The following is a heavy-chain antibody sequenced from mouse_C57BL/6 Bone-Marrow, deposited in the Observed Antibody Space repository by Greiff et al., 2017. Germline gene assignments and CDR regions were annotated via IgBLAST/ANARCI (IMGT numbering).Heavy chain of an antibody. CDR1: GFNIKDDY. J-gene: IGHJ2*01. CDR3: TTAGYGYY. Sequence: QQSGAELVRPGASVKLSCTASGFNIKDDYMHWVKQRPEQGLEWIGWIDPENGDTEYASKFQGKATITADTSSNTAYLQLSSLTSEDTAVYYCTTAGYGYYWGQGTTLTVSS. V-gene: IGHV14-4*01. CDR2: IDPENGDT. D-gene: IGHD1-2*01.